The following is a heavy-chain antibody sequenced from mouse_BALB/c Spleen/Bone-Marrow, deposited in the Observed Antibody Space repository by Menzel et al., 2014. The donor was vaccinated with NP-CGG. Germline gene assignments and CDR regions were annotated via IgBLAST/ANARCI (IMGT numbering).Heavy chain of an antibody. Sequence: QVQLKESGAELVRPGTSVKVSCKASGYAFTNYLIEWVKQRPGQGLEWIGVNNPGSGGTNYNEKFKGKATLTADKSSSTVYMQLSSLTSDDSAVYFCARSIYDGYSEAMDYWGQGTSVTASS. CDR3: ARSIYDGYSEAMDY. D-gene: IGHD2-3*01. CDR2: NNPGSGGT. CDR1: GYAFTNYL. V-gene: IGHV1-54*03. J-gene: IGHJ4*01.